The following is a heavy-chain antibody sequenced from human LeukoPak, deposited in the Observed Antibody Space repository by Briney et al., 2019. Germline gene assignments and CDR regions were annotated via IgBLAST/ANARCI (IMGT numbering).Heavy chain of an antibody. CDR2: IYHSGST. V-gene: IGHV4-38-2*02. CDR3: ARRTPYYYGSGSYREYYFDY. D-gene: IGHD3-10*01. CDR1: GYSISSGYY. Sequence: SETLSLTCTVSGYSISSGYYWGWIRQPPGKGLEWIGSIYHSGSTYYNPSLKSRVPISVDTSKNQFSLKLSSVTAADTAVYYCARRTPYYYGSGSYREYYFDYWGQGTLVTVSS. J-gene: IGHJ4*02.